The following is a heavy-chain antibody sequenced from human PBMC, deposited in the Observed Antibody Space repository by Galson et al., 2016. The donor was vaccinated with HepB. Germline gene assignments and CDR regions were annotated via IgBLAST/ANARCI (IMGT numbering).Heavy chain of an antibody. CDR1: GYSFPTYG. CDR2: ISANSGNT. V-gene: IGHV1-18*04. D-gene: IGHD5-24*01. CDR3: ARDVQFRFDY. Sequence: SVKVSCKASGYSFPTYGISWVRQAPGQGLEWLGWISANSGNTTDAQKFQGRVTMTRDTSASTVYMDLRSLTTDDTAVYYCARDVQFRFDYCVQGTLVTVSA. J-gene: IGHJ4*02.